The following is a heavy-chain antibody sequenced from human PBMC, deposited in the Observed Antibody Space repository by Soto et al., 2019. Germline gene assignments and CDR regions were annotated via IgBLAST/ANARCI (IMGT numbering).Heavy chain of an antibody. V-gene: IGHV4-31*03. CDR3: ARDEGERERYYGMDG. D-gene: IGHD3-16*01. CDR1: GGSISSGGYY. J-gene: IGHJ6*02. Sequence: QVQLQESGPGLVKPSQTLSLTCTVSGGSISSGGYYWSWIRQHPGKGLEWIGYIFYNGNTYYNPSLKSRLTRSVDRSRNQYARKLSSVTAADTAVYYCARDEGERERYYGMDGWGQGTTVTVSS. CDR2: IFYNGNT.